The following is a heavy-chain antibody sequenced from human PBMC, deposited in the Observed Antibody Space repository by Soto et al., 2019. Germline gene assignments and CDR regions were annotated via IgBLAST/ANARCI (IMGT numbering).Heavy chain of an antibody. Sequence: QVQLQESGPGLLKPSQTLSHTCTVSGGSISSGGYYWRWIRQHPGKGLEWIGYIYYRGSTYYNPSLKNRLTISVDTSKNQFSLKLSSVTAAVTAVYYCARARWDLRLGADVWGQGTMVTVSS. CDR2: IYYRGST. CDR3: ARARWDLRLGADV. CDR1: GGSISSGGYY. J-gene: IGHJ3*01. V-gene: IGHV4-31*03. D-gene: IGHD1-26*01.